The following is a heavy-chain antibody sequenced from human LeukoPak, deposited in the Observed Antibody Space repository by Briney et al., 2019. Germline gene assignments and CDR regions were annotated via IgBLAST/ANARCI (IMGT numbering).Heavy chain of an antibody. V-gene: IGHV3-23*01. Sequence: GGSLRLSCAASGFIFSSYAMSWVRQAPGKGLEWVSAISGSGGNTYFADSVKGRFTISRDNSKNTLYLQMNSLRAEDTAVYYCARADIVVVPAAIRMSYYYYYGMDVWGQGTTVTVSS. CDR1: GFIFSSYA. CDR2: ISGSGGNT. D-gene: IGHD2-2*01. J-gene: IGHJ6*02. CDR3: ARADIVVVPAAIRMSYYYYYGMDV.